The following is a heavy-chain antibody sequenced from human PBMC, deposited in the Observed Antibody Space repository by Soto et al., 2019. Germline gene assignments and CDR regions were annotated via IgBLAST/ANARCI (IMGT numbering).Heavy chain of an antibody. CDR1: GFTFRISA. Sequence: GGSLRLSGAASGFTFRISAMHCVRQAPGKGLEWGATIPHDGIHKYFPDSMKGPFTISRDNSKNTLYLETNPLRPEDTAVYYCARGADWFDSWGQGTLVAVPQ. CDR2: IPHDGIHK. V-gene: IGHV3-30-3*01. J-gene: IGHJ5*01. CDR3: ARGADWFDS.